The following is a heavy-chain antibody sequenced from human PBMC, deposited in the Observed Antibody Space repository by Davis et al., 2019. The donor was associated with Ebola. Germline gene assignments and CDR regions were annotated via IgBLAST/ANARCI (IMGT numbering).Heavy chain of an antibody. Sequence: GESLKISCAASGFTFSSYAMHWVRQAPGKGLEWVAVISYDGSNKYYADSAKGRFTISRDNAKNSLYLQMNSLRAEDTAVYYCATGGPYCSSTSCYLGYWGQGTLVTVSS. CDR2: ISYDGSNK. CDR3: ATGGPYCSSTSCYLGY. V-gene: IGHV3-30-3*01. J-gene: IGHJ4*02. CDR1: GFTFSSYA. D-gene: IGHD2-2*01.